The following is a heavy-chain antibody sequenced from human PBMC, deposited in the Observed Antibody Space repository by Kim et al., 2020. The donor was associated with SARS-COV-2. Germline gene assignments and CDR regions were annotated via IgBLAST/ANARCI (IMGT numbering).Heavy chain of an antibody. J-gene: IGHJ6*01. CDR1: GFTFSSYS. CDR3: ARGNDFWSGYSTIDYYGMGV. D-gene: IGHD3-3*01. V-gene: IGHV3-21*01. Sequence: GGSLRLSCAASGFTFSSYSMNWVRQAPGKGLEWVSSISSSSSYIYYADSVKGRFTISRDNAKNSLYLQMNSLRAEDTAVYYCARGNDFWSGYSTIDYYGMGVWGQGTTVTVSS. CDR2: ISSSSSYI.